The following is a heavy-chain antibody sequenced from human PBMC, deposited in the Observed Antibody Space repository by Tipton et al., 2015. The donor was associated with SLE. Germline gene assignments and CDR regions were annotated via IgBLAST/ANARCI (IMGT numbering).Heavy chain of an antibody. Sequence: TLSLTCTVSGGSISSGSYHWSWVRQPAGKGLEWIGYIHTSGSTNYNPSLKSRVTISVDTSKNQFSLKLSSVTAADTAVYYCARDLAGGTAMVIDHWGQGTLVTVSS. CDR1: GGSISSGSYH. V-gene: IGHV4-61*09. CDR2: IHTSGST. CDR3: ARDLAGGTAMVIDH. D-gene: IGHD5-18*01. J-gene: IGHJ4*02.